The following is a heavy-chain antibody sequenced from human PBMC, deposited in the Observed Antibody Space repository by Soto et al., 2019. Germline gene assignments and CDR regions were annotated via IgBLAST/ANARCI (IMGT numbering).Heavy chain of an antibody. CDR2: ISSNGGTT. D-gene: IGHD1-7*01. V-gene: IGHV3-64*01. J-gene: IGHJ4*02. Sequence: EVQLAESGGGMVQPGGSLRLSCVASGFTFSSYDMHWVRQAPGKGLEYVSSISSNGGTTYYGNSVKGRFTISRDNSKKTLYPQMGILRAEDMAVYYCVRRVSANYDYWGQGTLVTVSS. CDR1: GFTFSSYD. CDR3: VRRVSANYDY.